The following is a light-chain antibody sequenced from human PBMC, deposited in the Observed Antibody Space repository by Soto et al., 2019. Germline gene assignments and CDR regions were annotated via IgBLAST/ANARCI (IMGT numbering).Light chain of an antibody. V-gene: IGKV1-33*01. J-gene: IGKJ4*01. CDR3: QQYYNLPLT. Sequence: DIQMTQSPSSLSASVGDRVTITCQASQDISNFLNWYQQKPGKAPKLLIYDASKLETGVPSRFSGSGSWTAFTFTTSSLQPEDVSTFYCQQYYNLPLTFGGGTKVEIK. CDR2: DAS. CDR1: QDISNF.